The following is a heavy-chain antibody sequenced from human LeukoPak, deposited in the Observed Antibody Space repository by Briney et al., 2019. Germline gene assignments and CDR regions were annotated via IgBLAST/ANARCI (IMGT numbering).Heavy chain of an antibody. V-gene: IGHV3-74*01. Sequence: GGSLRLSCAASGFTFSSYWMHWVRQAPGKGLVWVSRINSDGSSTSYADSVKGRFTISRDNAKNSLYLLMNSLRAEDTAVYYCAELGITMIGGVWGKGTTVAVSS. D-gene: IGHD3-10*02. J-gene: IGHJ6*04. CDR3: AELGITMIGGV. CDR2: INSDGSST. CDR1: GFTFSSYW.